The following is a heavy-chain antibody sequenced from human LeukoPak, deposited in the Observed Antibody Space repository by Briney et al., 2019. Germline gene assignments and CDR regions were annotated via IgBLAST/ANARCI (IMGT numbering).Heavy chain of an antibody. J-gene: IGHJ6*03. CDR3: ARDSNPEDYYYYYMDV. V-gene: IGHV4-59*02. Sequence: SETLSLTCSVSGGSVSSYYWSWVRQTPGKGLEWIGYISHTETTDYGPSLRSRVTISLEMSKHQFSLNVTSVTAADTAVYYCARDSNPEDYYYYYMDVWGKGTTVTISS. CDR1: GGSVSSYY. D-gene: IGHD3-3*02. CDR2: ISHTETT.